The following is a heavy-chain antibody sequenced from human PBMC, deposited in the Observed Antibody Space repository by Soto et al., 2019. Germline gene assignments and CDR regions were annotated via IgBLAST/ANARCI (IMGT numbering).Heavy chain of an antibody. V-gene: IGHV4-39*01. CDR1: DDSINSDKYY. CDR2: IYYRGNA. Sequence: SETLSLTCSVSDDSINSDKYYWGWIRQPPGKGLEWIVSIYYRGNAYYNPSLQTRVTISLDKSKSQFSLQLNSVTAADSAVYFCARLEGLATISYYFDFWGPGALVTVSS. J-gene: IGHJ4*02. D-gene: IGHD3-9*01. CDR3: ARLEGLATISYYFDF.